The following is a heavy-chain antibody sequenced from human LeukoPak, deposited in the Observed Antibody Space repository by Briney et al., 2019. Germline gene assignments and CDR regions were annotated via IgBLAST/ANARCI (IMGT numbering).Heavy chain of an antibody. D-gene: IGHD2-2*01. J-gene: IGHJ4*02. CDR3: ARERSGYQTDY. V-gene: IGHV1-2*02. CDR1: GYSFTGYY. Sequence: ASVKVSCKASGYSFTGYYIHWVRQAPGQGLEWMGWINPNSGGTNYAQKFQGRVTMTRDTSISTAYMELSRLRSDDTAVYYCARERSGYQTDYWGQGTLVTVSS. CDR2: INPNSGGT.